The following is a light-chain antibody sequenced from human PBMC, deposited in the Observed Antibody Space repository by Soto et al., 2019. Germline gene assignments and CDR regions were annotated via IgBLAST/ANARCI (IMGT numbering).Light chain of an antibody. CDR3: QQRSNWPPYT. Sequence: ETVLTQSPGTLSLSPGERATLSCRASQSVSSSSLAWYQQRPGQAPRLLIYGTSSRATGIPDRFSGSGSGTDFTLTISSLEPEDFAVYYCQQRSNWPPYTFGQGTKVDIK. V-gene: IGKV3D-20*02. J-gene: IGKJ2*01. CDR2: GTS. CDR1: QSVSSSS.